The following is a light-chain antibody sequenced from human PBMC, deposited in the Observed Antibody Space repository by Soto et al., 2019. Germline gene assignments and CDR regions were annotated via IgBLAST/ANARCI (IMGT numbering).Light chain of an antibody. J-gene: IGLJ1*01. CDR1: SFNIGFNY. V-gene: IGLV1-47*02. CDR3: AAWDDSLSGGV. CDR2: SND. Sequence: LTQPPSASGTPGQTVTISCSGSSFNIGFNYVYWYQQLPGMAPKLLIHSNDERPSGVPDRFSGSKSGTSASLAISGLRSEDEAEYYCAAWDDSLSGGVFGTGTKVTVL.